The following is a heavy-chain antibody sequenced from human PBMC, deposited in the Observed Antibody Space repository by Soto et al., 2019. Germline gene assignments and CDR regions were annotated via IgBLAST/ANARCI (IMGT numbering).Heavy chain of an antibody. CDR1: GFTFSTYW. J-gene: IGHJ4*02. CDR3: AGWGGHDYNY. CDR2: INPDGNVG. D-gene: IGHD4-4*01. V-gene: IGHV3-7*03. Sequence: VGSLRLSCVGSGFTFSTYWMNWVRQAPGKRLEWVANINPDGNVGTYVDSVRGRLTTSRDNAKNSLYLQMNSLRADDTAVYFCAGWGGHDYNYWGQGIMVTVSS.